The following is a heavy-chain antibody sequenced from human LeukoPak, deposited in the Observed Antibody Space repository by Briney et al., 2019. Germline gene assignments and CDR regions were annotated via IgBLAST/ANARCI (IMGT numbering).Heavy chain of an antibody. V-gene: IGHV1-2*02. J-gene: IGHJ4*02. CDR3: ARDRGVGVLRYFDWPSGY. D-gene: IGHD3-9*01. Sequence: XNSGGTNYAQKFQGRVTMTRDTSISTAYMELSRLRSDDTAVYYCARDRGVGVLRYFDWPSGYWGQGTLVTVSS. CDR2: XNSGGT.